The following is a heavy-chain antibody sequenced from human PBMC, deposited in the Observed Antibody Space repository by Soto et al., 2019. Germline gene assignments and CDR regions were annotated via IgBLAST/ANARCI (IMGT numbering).Heavy chain of an antibody. D-gene: IGHD1-26*01. Sequence: PSETMSVPCTVAGGSVSSVGVHWAWLRRPPGEGLEWTGYIYNGGSTYYRPSLERRMHMELSSLTSEDTAVYYCARQLGGSFHVGDDWGQGTQVTVSS. CDR1: GGSVSSVGVH. V-gene: IGHV4-30-4*01. J-gene: IGHJ4*02. CDR2: IYNGGST. CDR3: DD.